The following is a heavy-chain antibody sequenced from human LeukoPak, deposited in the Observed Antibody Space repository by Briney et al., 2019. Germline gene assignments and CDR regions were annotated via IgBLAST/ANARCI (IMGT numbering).Heavy chain of an antibody. CDR1: GFTFSSYA. J-gene: IGHJ4*02. Sequence: GGSLRLSCAASGFTFSSYAMHWVRQAPGKGLEYVSAISSNGGSTYYANSVKGRFTSSRDNSKNTLYLQMGSLRAEAMAVYYCARGGGRYGSSFDYWGQGTLVTVS. CDR3: ARGGGRYGSSFDY. D-gene: IGHD3-16*01. V-gene: IGHV3-64*01. CDR2: ISSNGGST.